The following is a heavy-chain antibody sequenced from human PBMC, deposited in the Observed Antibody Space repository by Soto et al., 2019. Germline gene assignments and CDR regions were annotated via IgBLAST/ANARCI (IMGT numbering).Heavy chain of an antibody. V-gene: IGHV5-51*01. D-gene: IGHD2-21*01. Sequence: GESLKISCKASGYSFSDYWIGWVRQMPGRGLEWMGIIYPGDSDARYSASFQGQVTISADKSISTTFLQWSSLKASDTAMYYCARRGQYCGTSTCRFDPWGQGTLVTVSRDDSQNTLYLQMNSLKTEDTAVYYCATSRLGDSYAFHIWGQGTKVTVSS. J-gene: IGHJ3*02. CDR2: IYPGDSDA. CDR1: GYSFSDYW. CDR3: ARRGQYCGTSTCRFDPWGQGTLVTVSRDDSQNTLYLQMNSLKTEDTAVYYCATSRLGDSYAFHI.